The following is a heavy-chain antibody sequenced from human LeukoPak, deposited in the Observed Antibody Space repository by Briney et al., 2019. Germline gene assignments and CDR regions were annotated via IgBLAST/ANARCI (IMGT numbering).Heavy chain of an antibody. CDR2: INHSGST. V-gene: IGHV4-34*01. Sequence: SETLSLTCAVYGGSFSGYYWSWIRQPPGKGLEWIGEINHSGSTNYNPSLKSRVTISVDTSKNQFSLKLSSVTAADTAVYYCARRVRLVRGVLDYWGQGTLVTVSS. CDR3: ARRVRLVRGVLDY. D-gene: IGHD3-10*01. J-gene: IGHJ4*02. CDR1: GGSFSGYY.